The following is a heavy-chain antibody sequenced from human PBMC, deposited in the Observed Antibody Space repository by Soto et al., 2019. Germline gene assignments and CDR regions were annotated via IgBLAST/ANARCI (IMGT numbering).Heavy chain of an antibody. CDR2: ISYDGSNK. CDR1: GFTFSSYG. V-gene: IGHV3-30*18. J-gene: IGHJ4*02. Sequence: QVQLVESGGGVVQPGRSLRLSCAASGFTFSSYGMHWVRQAPGKGLEWVAVISYDGSNKYYADSVKGRFTIYRDNSKNSRYLQMNSLSAEDMAVYYSAKGPRYYDSSGYHFDYWGQGTLVTVS. D-gene: IGHD3-22*01. CDR3: AKGPRYYDSSGYHFDY.